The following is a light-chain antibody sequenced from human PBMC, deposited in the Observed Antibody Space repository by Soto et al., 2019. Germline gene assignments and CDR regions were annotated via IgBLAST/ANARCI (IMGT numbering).Light chain of an antibody. Sequence: QSALTQPASVSGSPGQSITISCTGTSSDVGGYYYVSWYQQYPGKAPKLMIYDVSNRPSGISNRFSGSKSGNTASLTISGLQAEDEADYYCSSYTSSSTVVFGGGTK. CDR3: SSYTSSSTVV. CDR2: DVS. J-gene: IGLJ2*01. CDR1: SSDVGGYYY. V-gene: IGLV2-14*01.